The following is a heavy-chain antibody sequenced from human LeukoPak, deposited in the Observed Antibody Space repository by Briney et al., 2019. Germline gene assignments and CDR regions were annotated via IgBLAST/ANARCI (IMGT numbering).Heavy chain of an antibody. CDR1: GFTFDDYA. D-gene: IGHD6-19*01. CDR3: AKSGSSGWFRPFDI. CDR2: ISWNGGNV. V-gene: IGHV3-9*01. J-gene: IGHJ3*02. Sequence: GRSLRLSCAASGFTFDDYAMHWVRQAPGKGLEWVSGISWNGGNVCYADSVKGRFTISRDNAKNSLYLQMNSLRAEDTALYYCAKSGSSGWFRPFDIWGEGTMVTVSS.